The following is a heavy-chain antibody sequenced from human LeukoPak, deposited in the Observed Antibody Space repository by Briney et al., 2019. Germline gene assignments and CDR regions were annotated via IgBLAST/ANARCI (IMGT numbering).Heavy chain of an antibody. J-gene: IGHJ4*02. V-gene: IGHV4-30-2*01. CDR3: ARALFWSGYSNDY. CDR1: GGSISSGGYY. D-gene: IGHD3-3*01. Sequence: SETLSLTCTVSGGSISSGGYYWSWIRQPPGKGLEWIGYIYHSGSTYYNPSLKSRVTISVDRSKNQFSLKLSSVTAADTAVYYCARALFWSGYSNDYWGQGTLVTVSS. CDR2: IYHSGST.